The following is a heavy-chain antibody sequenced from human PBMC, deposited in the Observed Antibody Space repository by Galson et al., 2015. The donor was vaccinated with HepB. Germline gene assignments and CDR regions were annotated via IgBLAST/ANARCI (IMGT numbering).Heavy chain of an antibody. J-gene: IGHJ4*02. Sequence: SVKVSCKASGYTFTGHHIHWVRQAPGQGLEWMGWIDSNTGGTNYAQKFQGRVTMTGDTSITTAYMELSSLRSDDTALYFCARGAYSGYDYWGQGALVAVSS. D-gene: IGHD4-11*01. CDR3: ARGAYSGYDY. CDR1: GYTFTGHH. CDR2: IDSNTGGT. V-gene: IGHV1-2*02.